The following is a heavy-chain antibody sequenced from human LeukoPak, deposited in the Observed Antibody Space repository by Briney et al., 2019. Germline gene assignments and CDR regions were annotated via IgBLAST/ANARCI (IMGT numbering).Heavy chain of an antibody. D-gene: IGHD4-17*01. J-gene: IGHJ4*02. V-gene: IGHV4-39*01. CDR2: IYYSGST. Sequence: PSETLSLTCTVSGGSISSSSYSWGWIRQPPGKGLEWIGSIYYSGSTYYNPSLKSRVTISVDTSKNQFSLKLSSVTAADTAVYYCAKQTTVTGIRKFDYWGQGTLVTVSS. CDR1: GGSISSSSYS. CDR3: AKQTTVTGIRKFDY.